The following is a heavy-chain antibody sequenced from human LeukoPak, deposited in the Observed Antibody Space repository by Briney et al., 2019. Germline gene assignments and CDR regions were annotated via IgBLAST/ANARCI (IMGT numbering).Heavy chain of an antibody. CDR3: TGYSAGWSSGGGY. J-gene: IGHJ4*02. V-gene: IGHV4-39*01. CDR1: GGSISSLTYY. D-gene: IGHD6-19*01. CDR2: IYYSGTT. Sequence: SETLSLTFTVSGGSISSLTYYWGWIRPPPRKGLEWIASIYYSGTTYYSPSLKSRVAISVNRSNNQFSLRLSSVTAADTAVYFCTGYSAGWSSGGGYWGQGTVVTVSS.